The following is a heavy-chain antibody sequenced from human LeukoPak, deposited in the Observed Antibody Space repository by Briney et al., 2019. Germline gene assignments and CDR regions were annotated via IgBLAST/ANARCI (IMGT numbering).Heavy chain of an antibody. CDR2: LSRRGGTI. J-gene: IGHJ3*02. CDR3: ARDLGPYNTSPNSGAFDI. Sequence: GGSLRLSCAASGFTFSSYSMNWVRQAPGKGLECISYLSRRGGTIYYADSVKGRFTVSWDNAKNSFYLQMNSLRAEDTAVFYCARDLGPYNTSPNSGAFDIWGQGTMVTVSS. V-gene: IGHV3-48*04. CDR1: GFTFSSYS. D-gene: IGHD1-14*01.